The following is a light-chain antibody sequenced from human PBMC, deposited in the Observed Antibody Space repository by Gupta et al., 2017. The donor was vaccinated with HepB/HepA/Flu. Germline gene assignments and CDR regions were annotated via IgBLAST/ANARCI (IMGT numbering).Light chain of an antibody. Sequence: QSMLIQPPSVSATPGQRVTLSCSGTRSNIGTNTVNWYHQVPGSAPKLLIYGNNQRPSGVPERFSGSKSGTSGSLAISGLQSEDEAEYYCGAWDDSLNAWVFGGGTKVTGL. CDR3: GAWDDSLNAWV. CDR1: RSNIGTNT. CDR2: GNN. V-gene: IGLV1-44*01. J-gene: IGLJ3*02.